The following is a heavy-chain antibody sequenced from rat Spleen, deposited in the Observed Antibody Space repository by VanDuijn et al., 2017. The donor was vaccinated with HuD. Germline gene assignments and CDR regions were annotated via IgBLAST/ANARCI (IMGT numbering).Heavy chain of an antibody. J-gene: IGHJ4*01. CDR2: MWSGGRT. V-gene: IGHV2S63*01. Sequence: VQLKESGPGLVQPSQTLSLTCTVSGFSLTDYSVHWVRQPPGKGLEWMGVMWSGGRTAYNSALKSRLSISRDTSKSQVFLKINSLQTEDTAIYYCTLLLEGMDAWGQGASVTVSS. CDR1: GFSLTDYS. D-gene: IGHD1-12*01. CDR3: TLLLEGMDA.